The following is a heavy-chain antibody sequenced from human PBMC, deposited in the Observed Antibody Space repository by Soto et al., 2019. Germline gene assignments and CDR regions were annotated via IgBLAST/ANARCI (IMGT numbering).Heavy chain of an antibody. CDR1: GGTFSSYA. D-gene: IGHD5-18*01. CDR3: AREVRGYSYGPNDAFDI. V-gene: IGHV1-69*13. Sequence: SVKVSCKASGGTFSSYAISWVRQXXGQXLEWMGGIIPIFGTANYAQKFQGRVTITADESTSTAYMELSSLRSEDTAVYYCAREVRGYSYGPNDAFDIWGQGTMVTVSS. J-gene: IGHJ3*02. CDR2: IIPIFGTA.